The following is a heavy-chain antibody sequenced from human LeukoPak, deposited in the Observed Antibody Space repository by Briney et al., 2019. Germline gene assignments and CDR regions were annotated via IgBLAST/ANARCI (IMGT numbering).Heavy chain of an antibody. J-gene: IGHJ4*02. CDR2: IYYSGST. CDR1: GGSISSYY. Sequence: SETLSLTCTVSGGSISSYYWSWIRQPPGKGLEWIGHIYYSGSTNYNPSLKSRVTISVDTSKNQFSLKLSSVTAADTAVYYCARTGYYDFWSGYSPSCYFDYWGQGTLVTVSS. CDR3: ARTGYYDFWSGYSPSCYFDY. D-gene: IGHD3-3*01. V-gene: IGHV4-59*01.